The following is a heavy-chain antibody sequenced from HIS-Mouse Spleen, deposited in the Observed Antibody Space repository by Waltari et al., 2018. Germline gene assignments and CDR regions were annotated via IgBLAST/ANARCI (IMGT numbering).Heavy chain of an antibody. D-gene: IGHD6-13*01. CDR2: IYYSGGT. Sequence: QLQLQESGPGLVKPSETLSLTCTVSGGSISSSSYYWGWIRQPPGTGLDWIGSIYYSGGTYYNPALRSRVTISVDTSKNQFSLKLSSVTAADTAVYYCAREIPYSSSWYDWYFDLWGRGTLVTVSS. J-gene: IGHJ2*01. CDR1: GGSISSSSYY. CDR3: AREIPYSSSWYDWYFDL. V-gene: IGHV4-39*07.